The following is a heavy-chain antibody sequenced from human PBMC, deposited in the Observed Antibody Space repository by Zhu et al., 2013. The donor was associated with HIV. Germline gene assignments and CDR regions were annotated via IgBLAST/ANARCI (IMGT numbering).Heavy chain of an antibody. Sequence: QVQLVQSGAEVKKPGSSVKVSCKASGGTFSSYAISWVRQAPGQGLEWMGGIIPIFGTANYAQKFQGRVTITADESTSTAYMELSSLRSEDTAVYYCARDGGLVVNYYYGMGRLGAKGTTGHRSPQ. CDR1: GGTFSSYA. D-gene: IGHD2-21*01. CDR2: IIPIFGTA. V-gene: IGHV1-69*01. CDR3: ARDGGLVVNYYYGMGR. J-gene: IGHJ6*01.